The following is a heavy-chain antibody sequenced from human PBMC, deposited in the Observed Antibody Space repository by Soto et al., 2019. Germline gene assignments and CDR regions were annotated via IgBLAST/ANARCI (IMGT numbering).Heavy chain of an antibody. CDR1: GFTFSSYG. CDR3: AKCNGDIYYYYAMDV. V-gene: IGHV3-30*18. D-gene: IGHD2-8*01. CDR2: ISYDGSNK. J-gene: IGHJ6*02. Sequence: QVQLVESGGGVVQPGRSLRLSCAASGFTFSSYGMHWVRQAPGKGLEWVAVISYDGSNKYYADSVKGRFTISRDNSKNTLYLQMNSLRAEDTAVYNCAKCNGDIYYYYAMDVWGQGTTVTVSS.